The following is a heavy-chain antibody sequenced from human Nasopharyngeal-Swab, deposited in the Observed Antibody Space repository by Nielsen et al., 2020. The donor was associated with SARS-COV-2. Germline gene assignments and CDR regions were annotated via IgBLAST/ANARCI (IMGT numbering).Heavy chain of an antibody. CDR3: ARGYCSGGTCYYYFYMDV. CDR1: GFAFITYG. CDR2: ISASYGKT. Sequence: ASVKVSCKASGFAFITYGVIWVRQAPGQGLEWMGWISASYGKTNYAQEFQDRVTMTTDISTSTAYMELRSLRSDDTAVYYCARGYCSGGTCYYYFYMDVWGKGTTVTVSS. J-gene: IGHJ6*03. D-gene: IGHD2-15*01. V-gene: IGHV1-18*04.